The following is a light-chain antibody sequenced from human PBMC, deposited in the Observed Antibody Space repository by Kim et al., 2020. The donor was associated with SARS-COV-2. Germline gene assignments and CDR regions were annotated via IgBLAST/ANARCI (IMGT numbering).Light chain of an antibody. CDR1: QGISSY. Sequence: AIRMTQSPSSLPASIGDRVTITFRASQGISSYLAWYQQKPGKAPKLLIYAASTLQSGVPSRFSGSGSGTDFTLTISCLQSEDFATYYCQQYYDYPPGDTFGQGTKLEI. J-gene: IGKJ2*01. CDR2: AAS. CDR3: QQYYDYPPGDT. V-gene: IGKV1-8*01.